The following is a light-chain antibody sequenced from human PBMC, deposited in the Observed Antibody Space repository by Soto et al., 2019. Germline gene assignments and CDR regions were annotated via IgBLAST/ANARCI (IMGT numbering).Light chain of an antibody. CDR2: EVS. CDR1: SSDVGGYKY. CDR3: TSYSRYSVLV. V-gene: IGLV2-14*01. J-gene: IGLJ3*02. Sequence: QSALTQPASVSGSPGQSITISCTGTSSDVGGYKYVSWYQQHPGKAPKLIIFEVSNRPSGGSDRFSGSNSGNTASLTIPGLQAEDEADYYCTSYSRYSVLVFGGGTKVTVL.